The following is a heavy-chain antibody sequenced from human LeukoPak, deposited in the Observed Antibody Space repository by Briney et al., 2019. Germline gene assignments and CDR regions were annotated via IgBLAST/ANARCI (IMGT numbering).Heavy chain of an antibody. CDR3: ARDVMVRGVINSDAFDI. CDR1: VYTFTGYY. D-gene: IGHD3-10*01. J-gene: IGHJ3*02. CDR2: INPKSGGT. V-gene: IGHV1-2*02. Sequence: ASVKVSCKASVYTFTGYYMHWVRQAPGQRLGWRGWINPKSGGTNYAQKFQGRVTMTRDTSISTAYMELSRLRSDDTAVYYCARDVMVRGVINSDAFDIWGQGTMATVSS.